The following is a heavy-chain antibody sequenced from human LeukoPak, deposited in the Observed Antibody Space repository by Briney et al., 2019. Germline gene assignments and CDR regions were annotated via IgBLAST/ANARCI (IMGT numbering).Heavy chain of an antibody. J-gene: IGHJ4*02. CDR3: ARGDGGKYDY. CDR1: GFTFSSYP. D-gene: IGHD5-24*01. V-gene: IGHV3-64*01. Sequence: GGSLRLSCAASGFTFSSYPMHWVRQAPGKGLEYVSAITSNGGTTYYANSVKGRFIISRDNSKNTLHLQIGSLRTEDMAVYYCARGDGGKYDYWGQGTLVTVSS. CDR2: ITSNGGTT.